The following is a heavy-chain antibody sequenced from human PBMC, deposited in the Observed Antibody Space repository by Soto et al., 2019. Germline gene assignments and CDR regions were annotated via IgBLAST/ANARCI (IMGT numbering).Heavy chain of an antibody. J-gene: IGHJ4*02. CDR2: ISGSGGST. D-gene: IGHD3-22*01. Sequence: LRLSCAASGFTFSSYAMSWVRQAPGKGLEWVSAISGSGGSTYYADSVKGRFTISRDNSKNTLYLQMNSLRAEDTAVYYCAKVLYRYYYDSSGLFDYWGQGTLVTVSS. CDR3: AKVLYRYYYDSSGLFDY. V-gene: IGHV3-23*01. CDR1: GFTFSSYA.